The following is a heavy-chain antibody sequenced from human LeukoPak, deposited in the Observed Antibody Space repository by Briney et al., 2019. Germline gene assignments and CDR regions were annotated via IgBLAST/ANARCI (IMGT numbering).Heavy chain of an antibody. CDR1: GYTFTSYN. Sequence: ASVTVSCKASGYTFTSYNIHWARQAPGQGLEWMGWVYPARGETQYAQMFQGRVTMTRDASISTAYMELRSLTSDDTAVYFCLRGGGPAHFDYWGQGTLVTVPS. V-gene: IGHV1-2*02. J-gene: IGHJ4*02. D-gene: IGHD4-23*01. CDR3: LRGGGPAHFDY. CDR2: VYPARGET.